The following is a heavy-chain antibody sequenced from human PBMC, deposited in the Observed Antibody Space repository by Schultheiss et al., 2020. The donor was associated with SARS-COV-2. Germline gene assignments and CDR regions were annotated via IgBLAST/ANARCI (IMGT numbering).Heavy chain of an antibody. V-gene: IGHV3-64D*09. D-gene: IGHD2-2*02. CDR2: ISSNGGST. Sequence: GGSLRLSCAASGFTFSSYWMHWVRQAPGKGLEYVSAISSNGGSTYYADSVKGRFTISRDNSKNTLYLQMSSLRAEDTAVYYCEGYCSSTSCYTVPAWGQGTLVTVSS. CDR3: EGYCSSTSCYTVPA. J-gene: IGHJ5*02. CDR1: GFTFSSYW.